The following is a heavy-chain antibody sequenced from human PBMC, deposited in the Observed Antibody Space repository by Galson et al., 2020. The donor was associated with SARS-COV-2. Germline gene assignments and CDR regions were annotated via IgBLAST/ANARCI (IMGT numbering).Heavy chain of an antibody. D-gene: IGHD2-15*01. CDR2: TFYSGST. CDR1: GGSISSGVYY. Sequence: ASETLSLTCTVSGGSISSGVYYWSWIRQHPGKGLEWIGYTFYSGSTSYNPSLKSRVIISVDTSKNQFSLRLSSVTAADTAVYYCARALGVVVVGATTANAFDIWGQGTMVTVSS. J-gene: IGHJ3*02. CDR3: ARALGVVVVGATTANAFDI. V-gene: IGHV4-31*03.